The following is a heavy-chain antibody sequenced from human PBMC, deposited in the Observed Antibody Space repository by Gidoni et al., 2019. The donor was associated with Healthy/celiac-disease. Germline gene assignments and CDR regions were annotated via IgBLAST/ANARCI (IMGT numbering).Heavy chain of an antibody. V-gene: IGHV4-30-2*01. CDR1: GGSISSGGYS. Sequence: QLQLQESGSGLVKPSQTLSLTCAVSGGSISSGGYSWSWIRQPPGKGLEWIGYIYHSGSTYYNPSLKSRVTISVDRSKNQFSLKLSSVTAADTAVYYCARAVSVPISPVDTATTYAFDIWGQGTMVTVSS. D-gene: IGHD5-18*01. CDR3: ARAVSVPISPVDTATTYAFDI. J-gene: IGHJ3*02. CDR2: IYHSGST.